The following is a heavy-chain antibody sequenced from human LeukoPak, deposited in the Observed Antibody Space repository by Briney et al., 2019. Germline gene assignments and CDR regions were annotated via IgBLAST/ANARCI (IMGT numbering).Heavy chain of an antibody. CDR1: GFTFSSSA. D-gene: IGHD3-10*01. V-gene: IGHV3-21*01. Sequence: PGRSLRLSCAASGFTFSSSAMHWVRQAPGKGLEWVSVIDSSSSYIWYADSVKGRFTISRDNAKNSLYLQMNSLRAEDTAVYYCAVGLWFGEYDFDYWGQGTLVTVSS. J-gene: IGHJ4*02. CDR3: AVGLWFGEYDFDY. CDR2: IDSSSSYI.